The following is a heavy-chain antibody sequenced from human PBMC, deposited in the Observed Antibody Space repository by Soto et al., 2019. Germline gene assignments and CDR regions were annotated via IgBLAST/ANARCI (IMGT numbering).Heavy chain of an antibody. D-gene: IGHD6-13*01. CDR1: GFTFSSYG. Sequence: GGSLRLSCAASGFTFSSYGMHWVRQAPGKGLEWVAVIWYDGSNKYYADSVKGRFTISRDNSKNTLYLQMNSLRAEDTAVYYCAREDSSSWYSNPPVSIYYYYYGMDVWGQGTTVTVSS. CDR2: IWYDGSNK. V-gene: IGHV3-33*01. CDR3: AREDSSSWYSNPPVSIYYYYYGMDV. J-gene: IGHJ6*02.